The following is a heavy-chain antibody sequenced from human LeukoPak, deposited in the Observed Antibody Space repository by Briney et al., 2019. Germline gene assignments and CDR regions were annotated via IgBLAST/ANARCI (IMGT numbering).Heavy chain of an antibody. Sequence: SVKVSCKASGGTFNSYAINWVRQAPGQGLEWMGGIIPRLGTTEYIEKFQGRITITTDESTTAAYMELTSLRSEDTAVYYCAADGTDWGQGTLVTVSS. CDR1: GGTFNSYA. J-gene: IGHJ4*02. CDR2: IIPRLGTT. V-gene: IGHV1-69*05. CDR3: AADGTD.